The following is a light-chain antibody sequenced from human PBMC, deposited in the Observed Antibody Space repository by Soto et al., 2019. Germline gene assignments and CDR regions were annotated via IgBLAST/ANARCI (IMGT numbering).Light chain of an antibody. J-gene: IGKJ5*01. V-gene: IGKV3-20*01. CDR2: GAS. CDR3: QQYGSQTGLT. Sequence: EIVLTNYTGTLALSPGERATLSCRASQSVSSSYLAWYQQKPCHAPRLLIYGASSRATVIPYRFSGSGSGTDFTLTISRLEPEDVAVYYCQQYGSQTGLTFGQGTRLEI. CDR1: QSVSSSY.